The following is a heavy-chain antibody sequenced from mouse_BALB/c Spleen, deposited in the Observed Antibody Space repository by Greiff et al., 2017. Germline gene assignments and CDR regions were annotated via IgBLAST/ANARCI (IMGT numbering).Heavy chain of an antibody. Sequence: EVQRVESGGGLVQPGGSLKLSCAASGFTFSSYTMSWVRQTPEKRLEWVAYISNGGGSTYYPDTVKGRFTISRDNAKNTLYLQMSSLKSEDTAMYYCARHAYDYAFAYWGQGTTLTVSS. CDR3: ARHAYDYAFAY. D-gene: IGHD2-4*01. V-gene: IGHV5-12-2*01. CDR1: GFTFSSYT. J-gene: IGHJ2*01. CDR2: ISNGGGST.